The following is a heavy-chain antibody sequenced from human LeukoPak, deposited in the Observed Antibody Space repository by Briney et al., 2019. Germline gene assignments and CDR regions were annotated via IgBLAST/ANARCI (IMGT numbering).Heavy chain of an antibody. D-gene: IGHD6-13*01. CDR3: AKDRARIAAAGGHFDY. CDR1: GFTFSSYG. V-gene: IGHV3-30*18. CDR2: ISYDGSNK. Sequence: GGSLRLSCAASGFTFSSYGMHWVRQAPGKGLKWVAVISYDGSNKYYADSVKGRFTISRDNSKNTLYLQMNSLRAEDTAVYYCAKDRARIAAAGGHFDYWGQGTLVTVSS. J-gene: IGHJ4*02.